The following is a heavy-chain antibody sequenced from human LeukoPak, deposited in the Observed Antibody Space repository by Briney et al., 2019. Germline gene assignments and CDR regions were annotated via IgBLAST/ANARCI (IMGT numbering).Heavy chain of an antibody. CDR2: IYPGDSDT. V-gene: IGHV5-51*01. CDR1: QYTFTNFW. D-gene: IGHD4-17*01. J-gene: IGHJ4*02. CDR3: ARSTYGDYDS. Sequence: KNGESLKISCKGSQYTFTNFWIGWVRQMPGKGLEWMGIIYPGDSDTRCSPSFQGQVTISADKSISTAYLQWSSLRASDTAMYYCARSTYGDYDSWGQGTLVTVSS.